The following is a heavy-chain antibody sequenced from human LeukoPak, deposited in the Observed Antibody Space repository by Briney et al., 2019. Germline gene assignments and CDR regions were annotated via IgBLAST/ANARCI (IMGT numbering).Heavy chain of an antibody. J-gene: IGHJ6*02. V-gene: IGHV4-4*07. CDR1: GGSISSYY. CDR3: ASNSGSYYGYYYYYGMDV. Sequence: SETLSLTCTVSGGSISSYYWSWIRQPAGKGLEWIGRIYTSGSTNYNPSHKSRLTMSVDTSKNQFSLKLSSVTAADTAVYYCASNSGSYYGYYYYYGMDVWGQGTTVTVSS. D-gene: IGHD1-26*01. CDR2: IYTSGST.